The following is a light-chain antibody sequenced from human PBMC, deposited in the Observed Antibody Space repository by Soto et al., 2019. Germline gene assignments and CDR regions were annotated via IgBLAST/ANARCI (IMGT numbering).Light chain of an antibody. J-gene: IGKJ2*01. Sequence: EIVLTQSPATLCLSPGARATLSCRASQTVPSYLAWYQQKPGQAPRLLIYDISNRATGIPARFSGSGSGTDFTLTISSVEPEDCVNSDCQQRSSWPRNAFGQGTKLEI. CDR2: DIS. V-gene: IGKV3-11*01. CDR3: QQRSSWPRNA. CDR1: QTVPSY.